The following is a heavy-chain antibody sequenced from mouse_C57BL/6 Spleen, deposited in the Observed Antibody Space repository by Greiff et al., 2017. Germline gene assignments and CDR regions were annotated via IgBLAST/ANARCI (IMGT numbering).Heavy chain of an antibody. D-gene: IGHD2-3*01. CDR2: ISDGGSYT. Sequence: EVNVVESGGGLVKPGGSLKLSCAASGFTFSSYAMSWVRQTPEQRLEWVGTISDGGSYTYYPDNVKGRYTISRDNAKNNLYLQMSHLKSEDTAMYYCAIDPGGYYVFAYWGQGTLLTVSA. J-gene: IGHJ3*01. V-gene: IGHV5-4*01. CDR1: GFTFSSYA. CDR3: AIDPGGYYVFAY.